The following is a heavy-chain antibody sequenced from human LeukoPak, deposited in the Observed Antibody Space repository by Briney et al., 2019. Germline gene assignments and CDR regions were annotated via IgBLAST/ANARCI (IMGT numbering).Heavy chain of an antibody. J-gene: IGHJ4*02. D-gene: IGHD3-10*01. CDR2: IFHSGST. V-gene: IGHV4-59*12. Sequence: SETLSLTCTVSGGSISNYYCSWIRQPPGKGLEWIGYIFHSGSTNYNPSLKSRVTISLDTSKNQFSLKLSSVTAADTAVYYCARGEGTVWFGELSHSDYWGQGTLVTVSS. CDR1: GGSISNYY. CDR3: ARGEGTVWFGELSHSDY.